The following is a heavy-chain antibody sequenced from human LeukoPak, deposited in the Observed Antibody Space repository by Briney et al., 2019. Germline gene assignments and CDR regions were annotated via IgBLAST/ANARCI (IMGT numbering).Heavy chain of an antibody. Sequence: SEALSLTCTVSGGSISRYYWNWIRQPPGKGLEWIGYIYYSGTTNYNPSLKSRVTISVDTSKNQFSLKLSSVTAADTAVYYCARGHSYYDNSGYSGIDYWGQGTLITVSS. CDR3: ARGHSYYDNSGYSGIDY. D-gene: IGHD3-22*01. J-gene: IGHJ4*02. CDR1: GGSISRYY. V-gene: IGHV4-59*01. CDR2: IYYSGTT.